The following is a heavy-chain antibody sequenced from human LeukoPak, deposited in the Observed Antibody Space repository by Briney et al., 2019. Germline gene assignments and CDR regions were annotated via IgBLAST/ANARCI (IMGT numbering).Heavy chain of an antibody. J-gene: IGHJ6*02. Sequence: GSLRLSCAASGFTFSSYGMPWVRQAPGKGLEWVAVISYDGSNKYYADSVKGRFTISRDNSKNTLYLQMNSLRAEDTAVYYCAKDRGNSGSYYSYYYYYGMDVWGQGTTVTVSS. V-gene: IGHV3-30*18. D-gene: IGHD1-26*01. CDR3: AKDRGNSGSYYSYYYYYGMDV. CDR1: GFTFSSYG. CDR2: ISYDGSNK.